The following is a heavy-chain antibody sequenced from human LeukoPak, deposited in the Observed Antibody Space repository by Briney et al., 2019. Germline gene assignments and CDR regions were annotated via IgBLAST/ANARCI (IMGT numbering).Heavy chain of an antibody. Sequence: ASETLSLTCTVSGGSISSYYWSWIRQPPGKGLEWIGYIFYSGSTNYSPSLKSRVTISVDTSKNQFSLKLNSVTAADTAMYYCAGVDSGRYYGHDYWGQGTLVTVTS. J-gene: IGHJ4*02. CDR3: AGVDSGRYYGHDY. CDR2: IFYSGST. CDR1: GGSISSYY. V-gene: IGHV4-59*01. D-gene: IGHD1-26*01.